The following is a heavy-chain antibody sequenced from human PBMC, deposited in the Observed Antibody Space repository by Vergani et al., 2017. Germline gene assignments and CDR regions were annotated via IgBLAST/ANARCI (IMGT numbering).Heavy chain of an antibody. J-gene: IGHJ3*02. V-gene: IGHV4-30-4*08. CDR2: IYYSGIT. CDR1: GGSITNSDYY. D-gene: IGHD5-18*01. Sequence: QVQLQESGPGLVKPSQPLSLTCSVSGGSITNSDYYWSWIRQPPGKGLEWIAYIYYSGITYYNPSLKSRVNISMDTSRNLFSLRLTSVTAADTAFYYCARVGGYRSEDTFDIWGQGTLVTVSS. CDR3: ARVGGYRSEDTFDI.